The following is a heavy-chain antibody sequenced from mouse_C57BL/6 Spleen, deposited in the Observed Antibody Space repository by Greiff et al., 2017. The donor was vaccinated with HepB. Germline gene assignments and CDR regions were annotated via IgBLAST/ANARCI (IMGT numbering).Heavy chain of an antibody. CDR3: ARGGYDGGSAWFAY. J-gene: IGHJ3*01. V-gene: IGHV1-52*01. CDR1: GYTFTSYW. CDR2: IDPSDSET. D-gene: IGHD2-2*01. Sequence: QVQLQQPGAELVRPGSSVKLSCKASGYTFTSYWMHWVKQRPIQGLEWIGNIDPSDSETHYNQKFKDKATLTVDKSSSTAYMQLSSLTSEDSAVYYCARGGYDGGSAWFAYWGQGTLVTVSA.